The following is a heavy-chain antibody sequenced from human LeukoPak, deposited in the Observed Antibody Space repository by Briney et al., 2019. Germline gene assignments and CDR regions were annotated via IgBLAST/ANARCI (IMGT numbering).Heavy chain of an antibody. D-gene: IGHD3-22*01. CDR1: GYTFTSYY. Sequence: SVKVSCKASGYTFTSYYMHWVRQAPGQGLEWMGIINPSGGSTSYAQKFQGRVTMTRDTSTSTVYMELSSLRSEDTAVYYCAARSASGFRGAYYYYYMDVWGKGTTVTVSS. V-gene: IGHV1-46*01. CDR2: INPSGGST. CDR3: AARSASGFRGAYYYYYMDV. J-gene: IGHJ6*03.